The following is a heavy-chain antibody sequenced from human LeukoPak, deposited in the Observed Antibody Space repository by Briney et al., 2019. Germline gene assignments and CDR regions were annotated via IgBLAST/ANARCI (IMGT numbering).Heavy chain of an antibody. CDR3: ARDLDTAMVRYYYGMDV. D-gene: IGHD5-18*01. J-gene: IGHJ6*02. CDR2: IIPILGIA. V-gene: IGHV1-69*04. CDR1: GYTFTSYD. Sequence: ASVKVSCKASGYTFTSYDISWVRQAPGQGLEWMGRIIPILGIANYAQKFQGRVTITADKSTSTAYMELSSLRSEDTAVYYCARDLDTAMVRYYYGMDVWGQGTTVTVSS.